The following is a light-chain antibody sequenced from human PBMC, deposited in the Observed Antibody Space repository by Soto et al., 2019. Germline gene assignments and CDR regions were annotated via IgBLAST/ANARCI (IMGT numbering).Light chain of an antibody. CDR3: LLSYSGSRI. CDR1: TRAVASGHY. CDR2: DTS. V-gene: IGLV7-46*01. Sequence: QAVVTQEPSLTVSPGGTVTLTCGSSTRAVASGHYPHWFQQKPGQAPTTLIFDTSSKHSWTPARFSGSLLGGKAALTLSGAQPEDEAEYYCLLSYSGSRIFGGGTKVTVL. J-gene: IGLJ2*01.